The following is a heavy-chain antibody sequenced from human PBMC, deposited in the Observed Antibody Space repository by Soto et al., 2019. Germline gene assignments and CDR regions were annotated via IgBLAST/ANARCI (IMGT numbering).Heavy chain of an antibody. J-gene: IGHJ4*02. CDR1: GFTFDDYA. CDR2: ISWNSGSI. Sequence: GGSLRLSCAASGFTFDDYAMHWVRQAPGKGLEWVSGISWNSGSIGYADSVKGRFTISRDNAKNSLYLQMNSLRAEDTALYYCAKDGSGYYDFDYWGQGTLVTVSS. V-gene: IGHV3-9*01. CDR3: AKDGSGYYDFDY. D-gene: IGHD3-22*01.